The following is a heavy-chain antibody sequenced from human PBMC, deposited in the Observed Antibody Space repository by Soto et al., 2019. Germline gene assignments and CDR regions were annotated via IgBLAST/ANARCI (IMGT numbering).Heavy chain of an antibody. CDR2: IYDSESA. J-gene: IGHJ4*02. D-gene: IGHD6-6*01. V-gene: IGHV4-31*01. CDR3: ARASSSSSAADY. CDR1: GESISSGGYY. Sequence: QVQLQESGPGLVKASQTLSLICSVSGESISSGGYYWSWIRHHPGKGLEWIGYIYDSESAYYNPYLKSLVTISMDTSKNHFAMKLSSVTAADTAVYYCARASSSSSAADYWGQGTLITVSS.